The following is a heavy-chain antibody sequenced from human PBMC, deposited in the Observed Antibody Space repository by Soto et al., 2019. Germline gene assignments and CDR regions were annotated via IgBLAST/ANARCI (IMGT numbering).Heavy chain of an antibody. CDR3: ARRVPSYDLLRGLNWFDP. J-gene: IGHJ5*02. CDR2: ISSSSSYI. D-gene: IGHD3-3*01. Sequence: GGSLRLSCAASGFTFSSYSMNWVRQAPWKGLEWVSSISSSSSYIYYADSVKGRFTISRDNAKNSLYLQMNSLRAEDTAVYYWARRVPSYDLLRGLNWFDPWGQGTLVTVSS. V-gene: IGHV3-21*01. CDR1: GFTFSSYS.